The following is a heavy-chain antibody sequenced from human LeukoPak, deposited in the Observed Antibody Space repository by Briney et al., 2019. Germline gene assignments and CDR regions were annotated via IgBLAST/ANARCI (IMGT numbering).Heavy chain of an antibody. D-gene: IGHD1-26*01. Sequence: PGGSPRLSCAASGFTFSSYSMNWVRQAPGKGLEWVSSISSSGSTIYYADSVKGRFTISRDNSKNTLYLQMNSLRPEDTAVYYCAKDSVRKSIVGPTTRGVNDYWGQGTLVTVSS. CDR3: AKDSVRKSIVGPTTRGVNDY. J-gene: IGHJ4*02. CDR1: GFTFSSYS. V-gene: IGHV3-48*04. CDR2: ISSSGSTI.